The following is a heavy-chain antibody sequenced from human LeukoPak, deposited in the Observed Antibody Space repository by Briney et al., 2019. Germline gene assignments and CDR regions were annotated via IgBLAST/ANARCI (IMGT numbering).Heavy chain of an antibody. CDR1: GYTFTGYY. CDR3: ARVTVTTDYYYGMDV. J-gene: IGHJ6*02. Sequence: ASVKVSCKASGYTFTGYYMHWVRQAPGQGLEWMGWINPNSGATNYAQKFQGRVTMTRDTSISTAYMELSRLRSDDTAVYYCARVTVTTDYYYGMDVWGQGTTVTVSS. D-gene: IGHD4-11*01. V-gene: IGHV1-2*02. CDR2: INPNSGAT.